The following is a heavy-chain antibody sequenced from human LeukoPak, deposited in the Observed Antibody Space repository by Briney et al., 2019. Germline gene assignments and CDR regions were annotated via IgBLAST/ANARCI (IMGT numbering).Heavy chain of an antibody. Sequence: RGGSLRLSCAASGFTVSSNYMSWVRQAPGKGLEWVSIIYSGGSTFYADSVKGRFTISRDNSKNTLYLQMNSLRAEDTAVYYCARGGSYLSAFDIWGQGTMVTVSS. D-gene: IGHD1-26*01. CDR2: IYSGGST. CDR1: GFTVSSNY. J-gene: IGHJ3*02. CDR3: ARGGSYLSAFDI. V-gene: IGHV3-53*01.